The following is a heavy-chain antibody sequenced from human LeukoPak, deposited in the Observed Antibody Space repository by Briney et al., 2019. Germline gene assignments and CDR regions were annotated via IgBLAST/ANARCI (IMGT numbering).Heavy chain of an antibody. CDR3: AEDQQLQPFHY. V-gene: IGHV3-30*02. CDR2: IQFDGSIE. J-gene: IGHJ4*02. CDR1: GFTFSTYG. Sequence: PGGSLRLSCAASGFTFSTYGMHWVRQAPGKGLEWVAFIQFDGSIEFYIDSVKGRFTISRDNSKNTLYLQMNSLRPEDTAVYYCAEDQQLQPFHYWGQGTLVTVSS. D-gene: IGHD4-11*01.